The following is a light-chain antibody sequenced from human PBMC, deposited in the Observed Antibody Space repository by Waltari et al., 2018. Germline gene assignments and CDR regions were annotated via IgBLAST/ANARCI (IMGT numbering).Light chain of an antibody. CDR3: LSYTSSSTYV. CDR2: EVS. V-gene: IGLV2-14*01. CDR1: RSDVGGYNY. Sequence: QSALTQPASLSGSPGQSITFPCTGTRSDVGGYNYVSWYQQNPGKVPKLMIYEVSNRHSGVAKRFSGSKFGSTASLTISGLQAENEADYSCLSYTSSSTYVFETGTKVTIL. J-gene: IGLJ1*01.